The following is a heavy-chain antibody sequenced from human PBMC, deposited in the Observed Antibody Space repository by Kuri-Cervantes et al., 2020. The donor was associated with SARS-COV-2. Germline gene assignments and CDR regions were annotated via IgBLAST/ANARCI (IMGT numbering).Heavy chain of an antibody. D-gene: IGHD2-15*01. J-gene: IGHJ6*02. V-gene: IGHV3-15*07. CDR1: GFTFTYAW. CDR3: TTEECSGGSCYMTWRIGNYYYGMDV. CDR2: IKSNTDGGST. Sequence: GESLKISCAASGFTFTYAWMHWVRQAPGKGLEWVGRIKSNTDGGSTDYIAPVKGRFTISRDDSKHRLYLQMNSLKTEDSAVYYCTTEECSGGSCYMTWRIGNYYYGMDVWGQGTTVTVSS.